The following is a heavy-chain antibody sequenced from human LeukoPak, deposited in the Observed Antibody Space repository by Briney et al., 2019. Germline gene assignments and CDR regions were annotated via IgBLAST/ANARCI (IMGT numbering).Heavy chain of an antibody. V-gene: IGHV3-20*04. Sequence: GGSLRLSCAASGLTFDDYGMSWVRQAPGKGLEWVSGINWNGGSTGYADSVKGRFTISRDNAKNSLYLQMNSLRAEDTALYYCARGAYGAASDYYYYMDVWGKGTTVTVSS. CDR2: INWNGGST. CDR3: ARGAYGAASDYYYYMDV. D-gene: IGHD4-17*01. J-gene: IGHJ6*03. CDR1: GLTFDDYG.